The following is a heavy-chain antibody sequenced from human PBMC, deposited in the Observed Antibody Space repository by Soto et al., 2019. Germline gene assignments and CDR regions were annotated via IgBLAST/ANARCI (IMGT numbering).Heavy chain of an antibody. D-gene: IGHD2-8*01. CDR1: GGTFSSYA. CDR3: ARVVIVLWVYARYNWFDP. V-gene: IGHV1-69*13. CDR2: IIPIFGTA. J-gene: IGHJ5*02. Sequence: SVKVSCKASGGTFSSYAISWVRQAPGQGLEWMGGIIPIFGTANYAQKFQGRVTITADESTSTAYMELSSLRSEDTAVYYCARVVIVLWVYARYNWFDPWGQGTLVTVSS.